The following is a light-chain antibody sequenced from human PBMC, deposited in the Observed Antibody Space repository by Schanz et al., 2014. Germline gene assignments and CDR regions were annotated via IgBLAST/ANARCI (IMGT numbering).Light chain of an antibody. CDR3: CAYAGSYWV. CDR2: DVS. Sequence: QSALTQPASVSGSPGQSVTISCTGTSSDVGGYNHVSWYQQRPGKAPKLIIHDVSQRPSGVPDRFFASKSGNTASLTISGLQAEDEADYYCCAYAGSYWVFGGGTKLTVL. J-gene: IGLJ3*02. CDR1: SSDVGGYNH. V-gene: IGLV2-11*01.